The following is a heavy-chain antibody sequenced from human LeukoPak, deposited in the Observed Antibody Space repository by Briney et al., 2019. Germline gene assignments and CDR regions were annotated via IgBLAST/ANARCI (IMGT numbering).Heavy chain of an antibody. D-gene: IGHD2-2*01. CDR3: ARGCSSTSCYGFDY. J-gene: IGHJ4*02. Sequence: PGGFLRLSCAASGFTVSSKYMSWVRQAPGKGLEWVSVIYSGGSTYYADSVKGRFTISRDNSKNTLYLQMNRLRAEDTAVYYCARGCSSTSCYGFDYWGQGTLVTVSS. V-gene: IGHV3-53*01. CDR1: GFTVSSKY. CDR2: IYSGGST.